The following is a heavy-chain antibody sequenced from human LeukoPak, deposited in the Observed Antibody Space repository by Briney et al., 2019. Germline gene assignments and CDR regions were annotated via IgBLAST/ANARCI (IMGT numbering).Heavy chain of an antibody. J-gene: IGHJ5*02. CDR2: ISSSSSYI. D-gene: IGHD3-3*01. V-gene: IGHV3-21*01. CDR3: ARDTTAVYDFWSGYLQYNWFDP. Sequence: GGSLRLSCAASGFTFSGSAIHWVRQAPGKGLEWVSSISSSSSYIYYADSVKGRFTISRDNAKNSLYLQMNSLRAEDTAVYYCARDTTAVYDFWSGYLQYNWFDPWGQGTLVTVSS. CDR1: GFTFSGSA.